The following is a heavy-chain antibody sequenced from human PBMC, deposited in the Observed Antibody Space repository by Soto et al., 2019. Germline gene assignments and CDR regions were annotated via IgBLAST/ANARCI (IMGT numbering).Heavy chain of an antibody. V-gene: IGHV4-34*01. J-gene: IGHJ5*02. CDR1: GGSFSGYY. CDR3: ARGRPVLLWFGEFQNWFDP. Sequence: LSLTCAVYGGSFSGYYWSWIRQPPGKGLEWIGEINHSGSTNYNPSLKSRVTISVDTSKNQFSLKLSSVTAADTAVYYCARGRPVLLWFGEFQNWFDPWGQGTLVTVS. D-gene: IGHD3-10*01. CDR2: INHSGST.